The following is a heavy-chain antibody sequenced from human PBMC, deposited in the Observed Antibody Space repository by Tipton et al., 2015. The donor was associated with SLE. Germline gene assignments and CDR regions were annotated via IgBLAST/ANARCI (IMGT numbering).Heavy chain of an antibody. Sequence: TLSLTCIVSGGSISTNYWNWIRQPAGKGLEWIGRVYSSGSTDYNPSLESRVTMSIDTSKNEFSLKLRSVTAADTAIYYCAKDAHYNWLISGNWFDPWGRGSLVTVSS. CDR1: GGSISTNY. CDR3: AKDAHYNWLISGNWFDP. V-gene: IGHV4-4*07. D-gene: IGHD3-9*01. CDR2: VYSSGST. J-gene: IGHJ5*02.